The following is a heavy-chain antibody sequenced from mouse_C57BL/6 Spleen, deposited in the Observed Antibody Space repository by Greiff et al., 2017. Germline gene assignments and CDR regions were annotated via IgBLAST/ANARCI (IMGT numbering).Heavy chain of an antibody. V-gene: IGHV1-50*01. J-gene: IGHJ3*01. CDR3: ARWIYYDDGGWFAC. Sequence: QVQLQQPGAELVKPGASVTLSCKASGYTFTSYWMQWVKQRPGQGLEWIGEIAPSDSYTNYNQKFKGKATLTVDTSSSTAYMQLSSLTSEDSAVYYCARWIYYDDGGWFACWGQGTLGTVSA. CDR2: IAPSDSYT. D-gene: IGHD2-4*01. CDR1: GYTFTSYW.